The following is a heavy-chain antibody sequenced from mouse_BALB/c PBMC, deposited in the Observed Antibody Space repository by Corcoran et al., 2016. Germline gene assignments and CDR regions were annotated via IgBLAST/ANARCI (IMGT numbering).Heavy chain of an antibody. CDR2: INPGSGGT. J-gene: IGHJ3*01. Sequence: QVQLQQSGAELVRPGTSVKVTCKASGYAFTNYLIEWVKQRPGQGLEWSGVINPGSGGTNYNEKFKGKAKLTADKSSSTAYMQLSSLTSDDSAVYFCAREGDGYSYWGQGTLVTVSA. D-gene: IGHD2-3*01. V-gene: IGHV1-54*01. CDR3: AREGDGYSY. CDR1: GYAFTNYL.